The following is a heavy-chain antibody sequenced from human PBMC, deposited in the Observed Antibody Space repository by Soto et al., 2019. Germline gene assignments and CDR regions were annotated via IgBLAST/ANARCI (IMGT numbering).Heavy chain of an antibody. J-gene: IGHJ6*02. Sequence: PGESLKISCKGSGYSFTSYWISWVRQRPGKGLEWMGRIDPSDSYTNYSPSFQGHVTISADKSISTAYLQWSSLKASDTAMYYCARLLAEYQLPNGMDVWGQGPTVTVSS. CDR3: ARLLAEYQLPNGMDV. CDR2: IDPSDSYT. V-gene: IGHV5-10-1*01. D-gene: IGHD2-2*01. CDR1: GYSFTSYW.